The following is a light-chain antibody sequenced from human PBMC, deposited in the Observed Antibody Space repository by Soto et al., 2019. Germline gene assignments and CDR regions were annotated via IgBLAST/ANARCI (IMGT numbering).Light chain of an antibody. V-gene: IGLV2-14*01. Sequence: QSALTQPASVSGSPGQSITISCTGTSSDVGGYNYVSWYQQHPGKAPKLMIYDVSNRPSGVSNRFSGSKSGNTASLTISGLQAEAEADYYCSSYTSSSTYVVFGGVTKLTVL. CDR3: SSYTSSSTYVV. CDR2: DVS. CDR1: SSDVGGYNY. J-gene: IGLJ2*01.